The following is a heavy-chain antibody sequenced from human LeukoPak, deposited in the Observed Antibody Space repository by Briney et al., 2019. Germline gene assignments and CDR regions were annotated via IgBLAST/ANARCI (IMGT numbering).Heavy chain of an antibody. V-gene: IGHV1-2*02. CDR3: ARPRDDDFWSGYFHYYGMDV. CDR1: GYTFTGYY. CDR2: INPNSGGT. J-gene: IGHJ6*02. Sequence: ASVKVSCKASGYTFTGYYMHWVRQAPGQGLEWMGWINPNSGGTNYAQKFQGRVTMTRDTSINTVYMGLSRLRSDDTAVYYCARPRDDDFWSGYFHYYGMDVWGQGTTVTVSS. D-gene: IGHD3-3*01.